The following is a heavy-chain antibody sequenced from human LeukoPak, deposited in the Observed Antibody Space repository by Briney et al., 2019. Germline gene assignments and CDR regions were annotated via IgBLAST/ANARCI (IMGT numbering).Heavy chain of an antibody. Sequence: GGSLRLSCAASGFTFSNAWMTWVRQAPGKGLEWVGRIKSKSDGGTTDYAAPVKGRFTISRDDSENTLYLQMNSLKTEDTAVYYCATENMNVVLVANDAFDAWGQGTMVAVSS. J-gene: IGHJ3*01. CDR1: GFTFSNAW. CDR3: ATENMNVVLVANDAFDA. V-gene: IGHV3-15*01. D-gene: IGHD5-12*01. CDR2: IKSKSDGGTT.